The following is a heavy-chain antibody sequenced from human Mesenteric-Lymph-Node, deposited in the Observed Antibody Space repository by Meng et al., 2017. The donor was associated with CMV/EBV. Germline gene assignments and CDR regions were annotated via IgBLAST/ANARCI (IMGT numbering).Heavy chain of an antibody. Sequence: SGYTFPSYAIHWLRQAPGQRLEWMGWIIVGNGDTQYSQKFQGRGTITWDTSASTAYMELSSLRSEDTAVYYCARGYPTYSSNWRPFDYWGQGTLSPSPQ. CDR2: IIVGNGDT. CDR3: ARGYPTYSSNWRPFDY. D-gene: IGHD6-13*01. V-gene: IGHV1-3*01. CDR1: GYTFPSYA. J-gene: IGHJ4*02.